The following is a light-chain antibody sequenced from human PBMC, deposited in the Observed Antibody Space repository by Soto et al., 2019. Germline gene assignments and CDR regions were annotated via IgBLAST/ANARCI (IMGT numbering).Light chain of an antibody. J-gene: IGKJ4*01. CDR3: QQYGSSPV. CDR1: QSVSNY. Sequence: EIVLTQSPATLSLSPGERATLSCRASQSVSNYLAWYQQKPGQAPRLLIYGASSRATGIPDRFSGSGSGTDFTLTISRLEPEDFAVYYCQQYGSSPVFGGGTKVEIK. CDR2: GAS. V-gene: IGKV3-20*01.